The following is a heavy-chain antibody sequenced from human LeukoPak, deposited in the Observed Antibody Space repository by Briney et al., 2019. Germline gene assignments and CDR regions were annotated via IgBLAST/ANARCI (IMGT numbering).Heavy chain of an antibody. CDR1: GFTFSRYA. V-gene: IGHV3-30-3*01. D-gene: IGHD3-3*01. CDR3: ARDGGYDFWSGYYQDY. CDR2: ISYDANIGSNK. J-gene: IGHJ4*02. Sequence: GRSLRLSCATSGFTFSRYAMHWVRQAPGKGLEWVALISYDANIGSNKYYAGSVKGRFTISRDNSKNTLYLQMNSLRAEDTAVYYCARDGGYDFWSGYYQDYWGQGTLVTVSS.